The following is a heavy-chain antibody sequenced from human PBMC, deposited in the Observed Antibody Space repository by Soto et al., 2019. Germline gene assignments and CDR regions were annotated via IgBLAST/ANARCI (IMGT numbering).Heavy chain of an antibody. D-gene: IGHD5-18*01. CDR1: GFTFSSYA. CDR2: ISGSGGST. V-gene: IGHV3-23*01. Sequence: GGSLRLSCAASGFTFSSYAMSWVRQAPGKGLEWVSAISGSGGSTYYADSVKGRFTISRDNSKNTLYLQMNSLRAEDTAVYYCEKDPLHRYRYGFFDYWGQGTLVTVYS. J-gene: IGHJ4*02. CDR3: EKDPLHRYRYGFFDY.